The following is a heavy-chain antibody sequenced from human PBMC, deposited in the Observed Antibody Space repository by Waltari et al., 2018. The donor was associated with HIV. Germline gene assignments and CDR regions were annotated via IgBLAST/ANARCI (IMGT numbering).Heavy chain of an antibody. CDR2: ISAYNGNT. CDR3: ARDKTTYYYGSGVSY. J-gene: IGHJ4*02. Sequence: QGTLFQTHSEVNRPGASWQRSIPATGRAFTSDGVTWVRQAPGQGLEWMGGISAYNGNTNYAQRLQGRVTMTTDTSTSTAYMELRSLRSDDTAVYYCARDKTTYYYGSGVSYWGQGTLVTVSS. CDR1: GRAFTSDG. D-gene: IGHD3-10*01. V-gene: IGHV1-18*01.